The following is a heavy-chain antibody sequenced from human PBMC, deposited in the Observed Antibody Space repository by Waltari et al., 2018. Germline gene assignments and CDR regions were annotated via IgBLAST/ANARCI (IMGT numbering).Heavy chain of an antibody. Sequence: QLQLQESGPGLVKPSETLSLTCSVSGGSISNTSYYWGWIRQPPGKGLEWLGTMYYDGGTDFSPAIESRVTISLDMSKNQVSLKVIAVTAADTAVYYCARQRQDAYHYSYMDAWGKGTTVTVSS. V-gene: IGHV4-39*01. CDR2: MYYDGGT. J-gene: IGHJ6*03. CDR1: GGSISNTSYY. D-gene: IGHD2-15*01. CDR3: ARQRQDAYHYSYMDA.